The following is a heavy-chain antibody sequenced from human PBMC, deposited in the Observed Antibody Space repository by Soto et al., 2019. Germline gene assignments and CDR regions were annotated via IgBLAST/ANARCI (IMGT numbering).Heavy chain of an antibody. D-gene: IGHD6-6*01. Sequence: EVQLVESGGGLVQPGGSLRLSCAASGFTFSSYSMNWVRQAPGKGLEWVSYISSSSSTIYYADSVKGRFTISRDNAKNSLYLQMNSLRAEDTAVYYCARDRRHSSSSNYYYYMDVWGKGTTVTVSS. CDR2: ISSSSSTI. J-gene: IGHJ6*03. CDR1: GFTFSSYS. V-gene: IGHV3-48*01. CDR3: ARDRRHSSSSNYYYYMDV.